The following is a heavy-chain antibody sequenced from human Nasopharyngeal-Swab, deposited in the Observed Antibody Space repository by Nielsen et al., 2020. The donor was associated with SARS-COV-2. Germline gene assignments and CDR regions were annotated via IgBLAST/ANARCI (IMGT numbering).Heavy chain of an antibody. J-gene: IGHJ6*02. Sequence: ASVKVSCKASGYTFTSYYMHWVRRAPGQGLEWMGIINPSGGSTSYAQRFQGRVTLTRDTSTSTLYMELSSLRSEDTAVYYCARGGLSFPPDGLDVWGQGTTVTVSS. CDR3: ARGGLSFPPDGLDV. V-gene: IGHV1-46*01. CDR1: GYTFTSYY. CDR2: INPSGGST. D-gene: IGHD3-16*01.